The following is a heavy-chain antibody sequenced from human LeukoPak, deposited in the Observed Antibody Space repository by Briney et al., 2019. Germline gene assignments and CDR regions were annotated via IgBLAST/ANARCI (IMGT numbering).Heavy chain of an antibody. J-gene: IGHJ4*02. V-gene: IGHV1-18*01. D-gene: IGHD1-14*01. CDR3: ARATAGNFDY. CDR2: ISVYNGNT. Sequence: ASVKVSCKASGYTFTSYGISWVRQAPGQGLEWMGWISVYNGNTNYAQKFQGRVTMTTDTSTSTAYMELRSLISDDTAVCYCARATAGNFDYWGQGTLVTVSS. CDR1: GYTFTSYG.